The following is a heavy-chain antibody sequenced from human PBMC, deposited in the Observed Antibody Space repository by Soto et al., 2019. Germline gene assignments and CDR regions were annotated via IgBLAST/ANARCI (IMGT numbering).Heavy chain of an antibody. CDR2: ISAYNGNT. J-gene: IGHJ5*02. CDR1: GYTFTSCG. V-gene: IGHV1-18*04. CDR3: ASSCGGDCYNNWFDP. Sequence: GASVEVSCKASGYTFTSCGSSWVRQAHGQGLEWMGWISAYNGNTNYAQKLQGRVTMTTDTSTSTAYMELRSLRSDDTAVYYCASSCGGDCYNNWFDPWGQGTLVTVSS. D-gene: IGHD2-21*02.